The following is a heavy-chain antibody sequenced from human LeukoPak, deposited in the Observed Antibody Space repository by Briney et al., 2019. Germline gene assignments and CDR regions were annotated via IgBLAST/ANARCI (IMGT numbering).Heavy chain of an antibody. CDR2: IYYSGST. J-gene: IGHJ4*02. CDR1: GGSISSSY. V-gene: IGHV4-59*01. Sequence: SETLSLTCTVSGGSISSSYWSWIRQPPGKGLEWIGYIYYSGSTNYNPSLKSRVTISVDTSKNQFSLKLSSVTAADTAIYYCARAYQGFYDNSGYHFDYWGQGTLVTVSS. D-gene: IGHD3-22*01. CDR3: ARAYQGFYDNSGYHFDY.